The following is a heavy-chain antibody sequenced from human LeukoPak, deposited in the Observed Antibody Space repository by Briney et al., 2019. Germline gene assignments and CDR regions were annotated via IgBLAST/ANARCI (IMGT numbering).Heavy chain of an antibody. D-gene: IGHD6-6*01. CDR3: ARHTKYSSSSRVFDY. CDR1: RYSFTSYW. V-gene: IGHV5-51*01. Sequence: GESLKISCKGSRYSFTSYWIGWVRQMPGKGLEWMGIIYPGNSDTRYSPSFQGQVTISADKSISTAYLQWSSLKASDTAMYYCARHTKYSSSSRVFDYWGQGTLVTVSS. CDR2: IYPGNSDT. J-gene: IGHJ4*02.